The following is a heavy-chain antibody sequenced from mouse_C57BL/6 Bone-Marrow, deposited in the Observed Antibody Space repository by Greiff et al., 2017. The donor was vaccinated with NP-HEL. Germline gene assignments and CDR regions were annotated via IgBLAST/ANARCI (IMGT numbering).Heavy chain of an antibody. CDR3: ARENYYYGSKDY. D-gene: IGHD1-1*01. CDR2: INPYNGDT. J-gene: IGHJ2*01. V-gene: IGHV1-20*01. Sequence: EVQLQQSGPELVKPGDSVKISCKASGYSFTGYFMNWVMQSHGKSLEWIGRINPYNGDTFYNQKFKGMATLTVDKSSSTAHMELRSLTSEDSAVYYGARENYYYGSKDYWGQGTTLTVSS. CDR1: GYSFTGYF.